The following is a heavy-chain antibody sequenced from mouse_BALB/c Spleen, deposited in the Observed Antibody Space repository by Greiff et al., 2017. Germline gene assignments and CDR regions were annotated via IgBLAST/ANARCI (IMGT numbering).Heavy chain of an antibody. CDR3: ARTSTMITTEFAY. V-gene: IGHV5-12-1*01. Sequence: VQLQQSGGGLVKPGGSLKLSCAASGFAFSSYDMSWVRQTPEKRLEWVAYISSGGGSTYYPDTVKGRFTISRDNAKNTLYLQMSSLKSEDTAMYYCARTSTMITTEFAYWGQGTLVTVSA. D-gene: IGHD2-4*01. CDR2: ISSGGGST. CDR1: GFAFSSYD. J-gene: IGHJ3*01.